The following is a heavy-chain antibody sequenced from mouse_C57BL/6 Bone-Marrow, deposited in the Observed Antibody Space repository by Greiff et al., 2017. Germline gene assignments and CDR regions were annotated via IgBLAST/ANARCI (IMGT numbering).Heavy chain of an antibody. J-gene: IGHJ2*01. CDR1: GYTFTDYY. D-gene: IGHD1-1*01. V-gene: IGHV1-19*01. CDR3: ARSDGSSYDDY. Sequence: VQLKQSGPVLVKPGASVKMSCKASGYTFTDYYMNWVKQSHGKSLEWIGVINPYNGGTSYNQKFKGKATLTVDKSSSTAYMELNSLTSEDSAVYYCARSDGSSYDDYWGQGTTLTVSS. CDR2: INPYNGGT.